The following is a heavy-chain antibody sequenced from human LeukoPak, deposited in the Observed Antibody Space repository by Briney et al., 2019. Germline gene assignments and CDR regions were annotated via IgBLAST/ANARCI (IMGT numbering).Heavy chain of an antibody. CDR1: GFTVSNNY. V-gene: IGHV3-53*01. Sequence: GGSLRLSCAASGFTVSNNYMSWVRQAPGKGLEWVSITYSDGNTNYAVSVKGRFTISRDTSQNTLSLQMNSLGAEDTAVYYCVRKNQDFNAAFDIWGQGTVVTVSS. D-gene: IGHD1-14*01. J-gene: IGHJ3*02. CDR3: VRKNQDFNAAFDI. CDR2: TYSDGNT.